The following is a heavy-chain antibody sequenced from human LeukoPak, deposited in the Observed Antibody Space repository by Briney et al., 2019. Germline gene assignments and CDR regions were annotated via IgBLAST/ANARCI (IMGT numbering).Heavy chain of an antibody. CDR2: IKDSGGST. Sequence: HPGGSLRLSCAASGFTFRNYAMSWVRQAPGKGLEWVTTIKDSGGSTYYADSVKGRFTISRDNSKNTLYLQMNSLRAEDTAVYYCAKLWYFDYWGQGTLVTVSS. J-gene: IGHJ4*02. CDR3: AKLWYFDY. V-gene: IGHV3-23*01. CDR1: GFTFRNYA.